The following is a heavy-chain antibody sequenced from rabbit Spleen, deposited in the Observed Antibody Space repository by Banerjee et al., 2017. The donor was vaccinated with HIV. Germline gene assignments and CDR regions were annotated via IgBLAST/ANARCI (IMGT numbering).Heavy chain of an antibody. Sequence: QSLEESGGDLVKPEGSLALTCKASGFSFSSSDYICWVRQAPGKGLEWISCIAGSSSGFTYSATWAKGRFTCSKTSSTTVTLQMTSLTAADTATYFCARDTSSSFSSYGMDLWGQGTLVTVS. CDR3: ARDTSSSFSSYGMDL. J-gene: IGHJ6*01. V-gene: IGHV1S40*01. CDR1: GFSFSSSDY. D-gene: IGHD1-1*01. CDR2: IAGSSSGFT.